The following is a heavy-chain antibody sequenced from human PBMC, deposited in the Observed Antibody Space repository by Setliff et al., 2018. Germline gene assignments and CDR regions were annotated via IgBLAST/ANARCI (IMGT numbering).Heavy chain of an antibody. CDR3: AGGYSSGWFDY. CDR1: GASISSGTYS. D-gene: IGHD6-19*01. V-gene: IGHV4-31*03. CDR2: IYYSGST. J-gene: IGHJ4*02. Sequence: SETLSLTCIVSGASISSGTYSYQHPGKGLEWIGYIYYSGSTSYYNPSLKSRVTISVDTSKNQFSLKLSSVTAADTAVYYCAGGYSSGWFDYWGQGTLVTVSS.